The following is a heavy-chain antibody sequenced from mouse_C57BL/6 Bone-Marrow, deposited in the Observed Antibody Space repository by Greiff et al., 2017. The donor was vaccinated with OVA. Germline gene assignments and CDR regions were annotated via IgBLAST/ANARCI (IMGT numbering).Heavy chain of an antibody. CDR2: INPSSGST. CDR1: GYTFTSYT. V-gene: IGHV1-4*01. Sequence: QVQLQQSGAELARPGASVKMSCKASGYTFTSYTMHWVKQRPGQGLEWIGYINPSSGSTKYNQKFKDKATLTADTSSSTAYMQLSSLASEDSAVYYCARAAGTVYAMDDWGQGTSVTVAS. CDR3: ARAAGTVYAMDD. J-gene: IGHJ4*01. D-gene: IGHD4-1*01.